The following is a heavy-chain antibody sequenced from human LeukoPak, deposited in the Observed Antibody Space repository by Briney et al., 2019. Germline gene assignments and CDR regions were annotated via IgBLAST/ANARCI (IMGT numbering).Heavy chain of an antibody. CDR1: GGSISSSNW. D-gene: IGHD1-14*01. CDR2: IYHSGST. V-gene: IGHV4-4*02. Sequence: PSGTLSLACAVSGGSISSSNWWSWVRQPPGKGLEWIGEIYHSGSTNYNPSLKSRVTISVDKSKNQFSLKLSSVTAADTAVYYCASGQTDAYYYYYGMDVWGQGTTVTVSS. CDR3: ASGQTDAYYYYYGMDV. J-gene: IGHJ6*02.